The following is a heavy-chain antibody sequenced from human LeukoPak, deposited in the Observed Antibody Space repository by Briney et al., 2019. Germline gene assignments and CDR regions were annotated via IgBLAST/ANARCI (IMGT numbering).Heavy chain of an antibody. D-gene: IGHD3-16*02. J-gene: IGHJ3*02. Sequence: GGSLRLSCAASGFTFSSYGMHWVRQAPGKGLEWVAVIWYDGSNKYYADSVKGRFTISRDNSKNTLYLQMNSLRAEDTAVYYCARAGCGLMITFGGVIVNAFDIWGQGTMVTVSS. V-gene: IGHV3-33*01. CDR3: ARAGCGLMITFGGVIVNAFDI. CDR1: GFTFSSYG. CDR2: IWYDGSNK.